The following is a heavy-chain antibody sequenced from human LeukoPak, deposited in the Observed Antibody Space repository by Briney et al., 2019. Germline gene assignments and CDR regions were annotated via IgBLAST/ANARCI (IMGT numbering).Heavy chain of an antibody. CDR2: IWYGGSNK. CDR1: GFTFSSYG. Sequence: GGSLRLSCAASGFTFSSYGMHWVRQAPGKGLEWVADIWYGGSNKYYADSVKGRFTISRDNSKNTLYLQMNSLRAEDTAVYYCARAYYGSGSYDWGQGTLVTVSS. V-gene: IGHV3-33*08. J-gene: IGHJ4*02. CDR3: ARAYYGSGSYD. D-gene: IGHD3-10*01.